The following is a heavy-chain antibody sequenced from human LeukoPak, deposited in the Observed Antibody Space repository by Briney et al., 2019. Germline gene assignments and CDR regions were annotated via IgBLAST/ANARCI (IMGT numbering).Heavy chain of an antibody. CDR3: ARDLGEGYSRALDYGMDV. CDR1: GGTFSSYA. CDR2: IIPIFGTA. J-gene: IGHJ6*02. V-gene: IGHV1-69*13. D-gene: IGHD6-13*01. Sequence: SVKVSCKASGGTFSSYAISWVRQAPGQGLEWMGGIIPIFGTANYAQKFQGRVTVTADESTSTAYMELSSLRSEDTAVYYCARDLGEGYSRALDYGMDVWGRGTTVTVSS.